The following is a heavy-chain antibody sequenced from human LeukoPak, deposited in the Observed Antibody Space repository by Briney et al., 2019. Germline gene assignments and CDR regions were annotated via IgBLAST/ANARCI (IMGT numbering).Heavy chain of an antibody. CDR1: GYTFTSYG. CDR2: ISAYNGNA. J-gene: IGHJ4*02. CDR3: ARGYCSGGSCYSDNDY. Sequence: ASVKVSCKASGYTFTSYGISWVRQAPGQGLEWMGWISAYNGNANYAQKFQGRVTMTTDTSTSTAYMELRSLRSDDTAVYYCARGYCSGGSCYSDNDYWGQGTLVTVSS. D-gene: IGHD2-15*01. V-gene: IGHV1-18*01.